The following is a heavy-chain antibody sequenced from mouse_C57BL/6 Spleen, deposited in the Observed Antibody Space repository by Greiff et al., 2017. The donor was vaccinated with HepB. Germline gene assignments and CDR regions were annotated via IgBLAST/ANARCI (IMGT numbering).Heavy chain of an antibody. CDR2: IDPANGNT. J-gene: IGHJ3*01. D-gene: IGHD1-1*01. CDR1: GFNIKNTY. V-gene: IGHV14-3*01. CDR3: ASGDYGSSPFAY. Sequence: EVKLQESVAELVRPGASVKLSCTASGFNIKNTYMHWVKQRPEQGLEWIGRIDPANGNTKYAPKFQGKATITADTSSNTAYLQLSSLTSEDTAIYYCASGDYGSSPFAYWGQGTLVTVSA.